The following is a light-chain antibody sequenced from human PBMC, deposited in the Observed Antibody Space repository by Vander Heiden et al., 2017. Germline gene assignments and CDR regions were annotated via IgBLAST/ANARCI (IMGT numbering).Light chain of an antibody. CDR2: WAP. CDR3: QQYYSTPTWT. CDR1: QSVLYSSNNKNY. Sequence: DIVLTHSRAALAVSLGERATINCKSSQSVLYSSNNKNYLAWYQQKPGQPPKLLIYWAPTRESGVPDRFRGSGSGTDFTLTISSLQAEDVAVYYCQQYYSTPTWTFGQGTKVEIK. V-gene: IGKV4-1*01. J-gene: IGKJ1*01.